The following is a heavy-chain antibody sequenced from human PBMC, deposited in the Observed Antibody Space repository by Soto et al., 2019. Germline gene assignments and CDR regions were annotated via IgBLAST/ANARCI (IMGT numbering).Heavy chain of an antibody. Sequence: PGKGQEWNGSIYYSGSTYYNPSLKSRVTISVDTSKNQFSLKLSSVTAADTAVYYFFFFQAEDGIRDHCTVSAFLLNRSSDL. J-gene: IGHJ2*01. V-gene: IGHV4-39*01. CDR2: IYYSGST. CDR3: FFFQAEDGIRDHCTVSAFLLNRSSDL. D-gene: IGHD2-15*01.